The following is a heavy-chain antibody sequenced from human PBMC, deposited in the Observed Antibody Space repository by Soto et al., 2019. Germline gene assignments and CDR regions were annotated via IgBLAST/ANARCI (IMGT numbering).Heavy chain of an antibody. CDR2: IIPIFGTA. D-gene: IGHD3-22*01. Sequence: SVKVSCKASGGTFSSYAISWVRQAPGQGLEWMGGIIPIFGTANYAQKFQGRVTITADESTSTAHMELSSLRSEDTAVYYCARDSYYYDSSEKYYYYGMDVWGQGTTVTVSS. CDR1: GGTFSSYA. CDR3: ARDSYYYDSSEKYYYYGMDV. J-gene: IGHJ6*02. V-gene: IGHV1-69*13.